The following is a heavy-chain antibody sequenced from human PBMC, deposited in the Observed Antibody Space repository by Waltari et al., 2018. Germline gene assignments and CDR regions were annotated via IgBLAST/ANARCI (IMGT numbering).Heavy chain of an antibody. J-gene: IGHJ4*01. D-gene: IGHD5-18*01. CDR3: ARDAMVTPGNHFDY. V-gene: IGHV3-7*01. Sequence: EVRLEESGGGLVQPGGSLRLPCAASGFTFRSYWMTYVRQAPGKGLEWVATIKQDGSEKYYADSLKGRFTISRDNAKNSLFLQMNSLRAEDTAVYYCARDAMVTPGNHFDYWGHGTLVTVSS. CDR2: IKQDGSEK. CDR1: GFTFRSYW.